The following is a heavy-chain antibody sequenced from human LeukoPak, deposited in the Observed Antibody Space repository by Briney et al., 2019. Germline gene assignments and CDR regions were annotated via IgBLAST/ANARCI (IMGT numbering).Heavy chain of an antibody. J-gene: IGHJ4*02. V-gene: IGHV3-23*01. D-gene: IGHD2-15*01. Sequence: GGSLRLSCAASGFTFSSYAMSWVRQAPGKGLEWVSAISGSGGSTYYADSVKGRFTISRDNSKNTLYLQMNSLRAEDTAVYYCARGVAVVVAAKGHYFDYWGQGTLVTVSS. CDR2: ISGSGGST. CDR1: GFTFSSYA. CDR3: ARGVAVVVAAKGHYFDY.